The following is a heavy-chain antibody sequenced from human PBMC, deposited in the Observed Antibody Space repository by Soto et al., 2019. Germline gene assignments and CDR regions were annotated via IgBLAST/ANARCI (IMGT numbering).Heavy chain of an antibody. D-gene: IGHD4-17*01. J-gene: IGHJ4*02. Sequence: GGSLRLSCAASGFTFSSYSMNWVRQAPGKGLEWASSISSSSSYIYYADSVKGRFTISRDNAKNSLYLQMNSLRAEDTAVYYCARAMTTVTYMYYFDYWGQGTLVTVSS. CDR2: ISSSSSYI. CDR1: GFTFSSYS. CDR3: ARAMTTVTYMYYFDY. V-gene: IGHV3-21*01.